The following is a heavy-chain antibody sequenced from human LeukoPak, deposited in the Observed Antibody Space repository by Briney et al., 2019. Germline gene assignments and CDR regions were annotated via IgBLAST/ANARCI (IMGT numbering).Heavy chain of an antibody. D-gene: IGHD6-19*01. V-gene: IGHV3-23*01. CDR2: ISGSGGST. CDR3: AKDLRDSSGWSRGSSGYLDY. CDR1: GFTFSSYA. J-gene: IGHJ4*02. Sequence: PGGSLRLSCAASGFTFSSYAMSWVRQAPGKGLEWVSAISGSGGSTYYADSVKGRFTISRDNSKNTLYLQMNSLRAEGTAVYYCAKDLRDSSGWSRGSSGYLDYWGQGTLVTVSS.